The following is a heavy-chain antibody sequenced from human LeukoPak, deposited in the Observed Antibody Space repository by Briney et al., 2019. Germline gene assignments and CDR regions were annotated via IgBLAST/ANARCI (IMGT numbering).Heavy chain of an antibody. CDR1: GDSISSSSYY. J-gene: IGHJ4*02. CDR3: AREVYYYGSGSYYNDY. D-gene: IGHD3-10*01. CDR2: IYYSGST. Sequence: SETLSLTCTVSGDSISSSSYYWGWIRQPPGKGLEWIGSIYYSGSTNYNPSLKSRVTISVDTSKNQFSLKLSSVTATDTAVYYCAREVYYYGSGSYYNDYWGQGTLVTVSS. V-gene: IGHV4-39*07.